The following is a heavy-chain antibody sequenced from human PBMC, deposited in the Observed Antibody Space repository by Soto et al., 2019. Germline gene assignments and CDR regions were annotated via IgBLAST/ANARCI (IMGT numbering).Heavy chain of an antibody. D-gene: IGHD3-10*01. Sequence: QVQLQESGPGLVKPSQTLSLTCTVSGGSISSGDYYWSWIRQPPGKGLEWIRYIYYRGSTSYNPSLKSGVTISVDTSKNQFSLKLSSVTAADTAVYYCARWWFGELFDNWGQGTLVTVSS. CDR3: ARWWFGELFDN. V-gene: IGHV4-30-4*01. CDR2: IYYRGST. J-gene: IGHJ4*02. CDR1: GGSISSGDYY.